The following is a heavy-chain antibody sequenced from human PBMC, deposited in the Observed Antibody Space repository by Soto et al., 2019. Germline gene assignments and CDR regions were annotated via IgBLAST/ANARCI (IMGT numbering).Heavy chain of an antibody. V-gene: IGHV3-23*01. CDR3: AKDYGSAFNI. CDR2: ITGSGGST. D-gene: IGHD4-17*01. Sequence: GGSLRLSCAASGFTFSSYGMTWVRQAPGEGLEWVSSITGSGGSTYYADSVEGRLTIPRDNSKNTLYLQMNSLRAEDTAVYYCAKDYGSAFNIWGQGTMVTVSS. J-gene: IGHJ3*02. CDR1: GFTFSSYG.